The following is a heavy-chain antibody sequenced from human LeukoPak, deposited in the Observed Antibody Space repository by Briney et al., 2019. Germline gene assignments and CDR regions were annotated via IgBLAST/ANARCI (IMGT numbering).Heavy chain of an antibody. CDR2: IYYSGDS. CDR1: GGSISSSSYY. Sequence: PSETLSLTCTVSGGSISSSSYYWGWIRQPPGKGLEWIGSIYYSGDSYYNPSLKSRVTISLDTSKNQFSLKLSSVTAADTAVYYCARQSGDCFPWGPGTLVTVSS. J-gene: IGHJ5*02. V-gene: IGHV4-39*01. D-gene: IGHD2-21*01. CDR3: ARQSGDCFP.